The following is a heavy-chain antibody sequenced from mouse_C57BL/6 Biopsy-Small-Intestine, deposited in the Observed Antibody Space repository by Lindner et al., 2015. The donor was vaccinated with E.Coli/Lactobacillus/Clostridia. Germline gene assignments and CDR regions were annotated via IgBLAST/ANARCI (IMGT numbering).Heavy chain of an antibody. CDR3: ARGDYYGSMDY. J-gene: IGHJ4*01. Sequence: VQLQESGAELVKPGVSVKLSCRASGYAFSSSWMNWVKQRPGKGLEWIGRIYPGDGDTNYNGKFKGKATLTADKSSSTAYMQLSSLTSEDSAVYFCARGDYYGSMDYWGQGTSVTVSS. D-gene: IGHD1-1*01. V-gene: IGHV1-82*01. CDR2: IYPGDGDT. CDR1: GYAFSSSW.